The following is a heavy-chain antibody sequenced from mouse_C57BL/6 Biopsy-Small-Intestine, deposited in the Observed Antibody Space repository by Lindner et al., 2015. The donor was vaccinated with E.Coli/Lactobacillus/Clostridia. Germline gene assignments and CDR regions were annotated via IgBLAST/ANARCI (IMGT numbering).Heavy chain of an antibody. V-gene: IGHV1-63*01. Sequence: VQLQESGAELVRPGTSVKMSCKASGYTFTNYWITWAKQRPGHGLEWIGDIYPGGDYTNYNEKFKGKATLTADKSSSTAYMQFSSLTSEDSAIYYCARSYYDVFDYWGQGTTLTVSS. D-gene: IGHD2-4*01. J-gene: IGHJ2*01. CDR2: IYPGGDYT. CDR1: GYTFTNYW. CDR3: ARSYYDVFDY.